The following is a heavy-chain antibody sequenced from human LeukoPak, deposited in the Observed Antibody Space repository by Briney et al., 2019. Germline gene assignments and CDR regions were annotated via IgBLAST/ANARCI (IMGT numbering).Heavy chain of an antibody. V-gene: IGHV1-24*01. CDR2: FDPEDGET. CDR3: ATDLGLHSGNRFDY. CDR1: GYTLTELS. J-gene: IGHJ4*02. D-gene: IGHD5-24*01. Sequence: GASVKVSCKVSGYTLTELSMHWVRQAPGKGLEWMGGFDPEDGETIYAQKFQGRVTMTEDTSTDTACMELSSLRSEDTAVYYCATDLGLHSGNRFDYWGQGTLVTVSS.